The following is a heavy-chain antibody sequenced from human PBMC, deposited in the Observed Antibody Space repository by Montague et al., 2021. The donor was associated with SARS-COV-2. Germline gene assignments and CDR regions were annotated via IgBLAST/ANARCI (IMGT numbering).Heavy chain of an antibody. CDR1: GGSISTYY. J-gene: IGHJ4*02. CDR2: IYYSGGT. CDR3: ASPGGYCTGGCCYYVY. V-gene: IGHV4-59*01. Sequence: SETLSLTCSVSGGSISTYYWIWIRQPPGKGLEWIGYIYYSGGTNYNPSLKSRVTISIDTSKNQFSLELSSVTAADMAVYYYASPGGYCTGGCCYYVYWGQGTLVTVSS. D-gene: IGHD2-15*01.